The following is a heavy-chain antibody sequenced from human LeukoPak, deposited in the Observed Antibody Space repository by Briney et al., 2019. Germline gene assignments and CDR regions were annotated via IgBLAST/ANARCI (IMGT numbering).Heavy chain of an antibody. J-gene: IGHJ4*02. CDR3: ARDQVPITIFGVVSQTFDY. D-gene: IGHD3-3*01. Sequence: GSLRLSCAASGFTFSSYSMNWVRQAPGKGLEWASSISSSSSYIYYADSVKGPFTISRDNAKNSLYLQMNGLRAEDTAVYYCARDQVPITIFGVVSQTFDYWGQGTLVTVSS. V-gene: IGHV3-21*01. CDR2: ISSSSSYI. CDR1: GFTFSSYS.